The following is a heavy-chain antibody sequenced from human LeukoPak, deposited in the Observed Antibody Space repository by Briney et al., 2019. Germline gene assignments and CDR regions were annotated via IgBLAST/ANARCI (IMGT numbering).Heavy chain of an antibody. CDR1: GGSFSDYY. Sequence: SETLSLTCAVYGGSFSDYYWSWIRQPPGKGLEWIGEINHSGSTNYNPSLKSRVTISVDTSKNQFSLKLSSVTAADTAVYYCARHADRYSSGWYDRGQGTLVTVSS. CDR2: INHSGST. J-gene: IGHJ4*02. D-gene: IGHD6-19*01. CDR3: ARHADRYSSGWYD. V-gene: IGHV4-34*01.